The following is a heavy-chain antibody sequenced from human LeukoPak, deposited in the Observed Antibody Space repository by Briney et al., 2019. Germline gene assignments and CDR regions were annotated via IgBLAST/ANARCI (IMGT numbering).Heavy chain of an antibody. CDR1: RFDFTTYG. V-gene: IGHV3-23*01. CDR3: AKDYGYCNNTTCFYIRGVFDI. D-gene: IGHD2/OR15-2a*01. CDR2: ISGSGGAT. J-gene: IGHJ3*02. Sequence: PGGSLRLSCEASRFDFTTYGMNWVRQAPGKGLEWVSGISGSGGATYYADSVKGRFSISRDNSKNTLSLQMNSLRADDTAVYYCAKDYGYCNNTTCFYIRGVFDIWGQGTMVTVSS.